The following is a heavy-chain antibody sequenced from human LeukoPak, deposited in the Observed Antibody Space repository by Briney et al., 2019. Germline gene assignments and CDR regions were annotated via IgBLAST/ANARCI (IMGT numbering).Heavy chain of an antibody. Sequence: ASVKVSCKASGYTFSNCGISWVRQAPGQGLEWMGWISAYNGNTNYAQNLQGRVTMTTDTSASTAFMELRSLRSDDTAVYYCARVGSSGWYVVDVWGQGTTVTVSS. CDR1: GYTFSNCG. J-gene: IGHJ6*02. CDR2: ISAYNGNT. CDR3: ARVGSSGWYVVDV. V-gene: IGHV1-18*01. D-gene: IGHD6-19*01.